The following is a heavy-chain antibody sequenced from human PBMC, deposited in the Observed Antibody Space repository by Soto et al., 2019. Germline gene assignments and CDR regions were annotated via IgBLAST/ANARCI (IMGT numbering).Heavy chain of an antibody. V-gene: IGHV3-30-3*01. J-gene: IGHJ1*01. D-gene: IGHD6-19*01. CDR3: ARESEQWLNNRAEYFQH. Sequence: PGGSLRLSCAASGFTFSSYAMHWVRQAPGKGLEWVAVISYDGSNKNYADSVKGRFTISRDNSKNTLYLQMNSLRAEDTAVYYCARESEQWLNNRAEYFQHWGQGTLVTVSS. CDR2: ISYDGSNK. CDR1: GFTFSSYA.